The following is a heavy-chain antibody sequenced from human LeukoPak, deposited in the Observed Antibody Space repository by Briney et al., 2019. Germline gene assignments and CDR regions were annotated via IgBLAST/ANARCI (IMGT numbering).Heavy chain of an antibody. J-gene: IGHJ4*02. CDR2: ISYDGSKK. V-gene: IGHV3-30*18. Sequence: PGGSLRLSCAASGFTFSSYGMHWVRQAPGKGLEWVAVISYDGSKKYYVDSVKGRFTISRDNSKNTLFLQMNSLRAEDTAVYYCAKGHDGGYDYWGQGTLVTVSS. D-gene: IGHD5-12*01. CDR3: AKGHDGGYDY. CDR1: GFTFSSYG.